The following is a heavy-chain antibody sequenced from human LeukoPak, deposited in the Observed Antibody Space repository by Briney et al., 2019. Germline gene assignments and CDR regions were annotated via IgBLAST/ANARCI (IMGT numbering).Heavy chain of an antibody. D-gene: IGHD2/OR15-2a*01. CDR2: INSDGSWT. J-gene: IGHJ4*02. Sequence: LGYHWVLLARQASGKGLVWVSHINSDGSWTSYADSVKGRFTNSKDNAKNTVYLQMNSLRAEDTAVYYCVSFYETYWGRGTLVTVSS. V-gene: IGHV3-74*01. CDR1: LGYHW. CDR3: VSFYETY.